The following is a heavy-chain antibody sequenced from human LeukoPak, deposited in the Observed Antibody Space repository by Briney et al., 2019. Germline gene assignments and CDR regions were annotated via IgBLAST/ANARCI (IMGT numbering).Heavy chain of an antibody. Sequence: GGSLRLSCAASGFTVSSNYMSWVRQAPGKGLEWVGRIKSKTDGGTTDYAAPVKGRFTISRDDSKNTLYLQMNSLKTEDTAVYYCTTEMSLPYYFDYWGQGTLVTVSS. CDR1: GFTVSSNY. CDR2: IKSKTDGGTT. J-gene: IGHJ4*02. CDR3: TTEMSLPYYFDY. V-gene: IGHV3-15*01.